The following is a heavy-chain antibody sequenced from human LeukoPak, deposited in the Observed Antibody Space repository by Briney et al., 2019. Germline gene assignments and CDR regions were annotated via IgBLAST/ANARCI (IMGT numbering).Heavy chain of an antibody. CDR1: GGTFSSYA. CDR2: IIPIFGTA. Sequence: SVKVSCKASGGTFSSYAISWVRQAPGQGLEWMGGIIPIFGTANYAQKFQGRVTITADESTSTAYMELSSLRSEDTAVYYCARDRPRDIAVVPGYNWFDPWGQGTLVTVSS. J-gene: IGHJ5*02. CDR3: ARDRPRDIAVVPGYNWFDP. V-gene: IGHV1-69*13. D-gene: IGHD2-2*01.